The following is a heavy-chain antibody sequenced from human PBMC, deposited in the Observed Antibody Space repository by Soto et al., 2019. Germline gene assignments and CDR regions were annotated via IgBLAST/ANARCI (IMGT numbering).Heavy chain of an antibody. CDR1: GGSISSSNW. J-gene: IGHJ6*02. CDR3: ASGNCSVGICYSGYYYGIDV. CDR2: IDHSGST. V-gene: IGHV4-4*02. Sequence: AETLSLTCAVSGGSISSSNWWSWVRQPPGKGLEGIGEIDHSGSTNYNPSPKSRVTISVDKSKNQFSLKLSSVTAADTAVYYCASGNCSVGICYSGYYYGIDVWGHVTTVTVSS. D-gene: IGHD2-15*01.